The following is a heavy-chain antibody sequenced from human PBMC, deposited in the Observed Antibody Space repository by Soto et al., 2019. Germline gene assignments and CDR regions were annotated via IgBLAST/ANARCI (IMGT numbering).Heavy chain of an antibody. Sequence: EVQLVESGGGLVQPGGSVIISCAASGFTFSGSAIHWVRQASGKGLEWVGRIKARSYNYATAYTASLKGSFTISRDDSKNTSYLQMNSLKPGDTAVYFCSRLWAGGDDRASPPYYLDYWGQGTLVTVSS. D-gene: IGHD5-12*01. CDR3: SRLWAGGDDRASPPYYLDY. V-gene: IGHV3-73*02. CDR1: GFTFSGSA. J-gene: IGHJ4*02. CDR2: IKARSYNYAT.